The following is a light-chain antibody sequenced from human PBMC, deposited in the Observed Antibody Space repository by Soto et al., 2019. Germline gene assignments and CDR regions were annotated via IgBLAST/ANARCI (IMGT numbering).Light chain of an antibody. J-gene: IGKJ2*02. CDR3: QQYNDWSPGT. Sequence: EIVMTQSPATLSVSLGERATLSCRASQSVSSNLAWYQQKPGQAPRLLIYGASTRATGIPSRFSGRGSGTEYTLTISSLQSEDFAVYYCQQYNDWSPGTFGQGTKLEI. CDR1: QSVSSN. V-gene: IGKV3D-15*01. CDR2: GAS.